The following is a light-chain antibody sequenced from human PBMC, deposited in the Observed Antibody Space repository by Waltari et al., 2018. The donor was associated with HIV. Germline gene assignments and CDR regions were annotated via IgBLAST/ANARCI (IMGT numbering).Light chain of an antibody. CDR1: QSVRYK. CDR3: QQYNTWWT. V-gene: IGKV3-15*01. CDR2: GAS. J-gene: IGKJ1*01. Sequence: EIVMTQSPALLSVSPGERASLSCRASQSVRYKLALYQQKPGQAPRLLIYGASIRATGIPARFSGSGSGTDFSLTISSLQSEDSAVYYCQQYNTWWTFGQGTKVEFK.